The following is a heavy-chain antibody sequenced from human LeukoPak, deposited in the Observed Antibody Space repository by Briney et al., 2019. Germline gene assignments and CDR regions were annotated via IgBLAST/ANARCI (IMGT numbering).Heavy chain of an antibody. CDR1: GFTFSSYA. CDR3: AKSDFDILTGYYPNFDY. V-gene: IGHV3-23*01. Sequence: GGSLRLSCAASGFTFSSYAMSWVRQAPGKGLEWVSAISGSGSSTYSALSVKGRFTISRDNSKNTLSLQMNSLRAEDTAVYYCAKSDFDILTGYYPNFDYWGQGTLVTVSS. J-gene: IGHJ4*02. CDR2: ISGSGSST. D-gene: IGHD3-9*01.